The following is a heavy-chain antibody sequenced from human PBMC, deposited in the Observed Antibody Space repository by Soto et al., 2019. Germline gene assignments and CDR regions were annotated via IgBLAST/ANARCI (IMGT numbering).Heavy chain of an antibody. Sequence: ASVKVSCKASGYTFTSYGISWVRQAPGQGLEWMGWISAYNGNTNYAQKLQGRVTMTTDTSTSTAYMELRSLRSDDTAVYYCAREVRWYGDYVAEYFQHWGQGTLVTVSS. CDR1: GYTFTSYG. V-gene: IGHV1-18*01. D-gene: IGHD4-17*01. CDR3: AREVRWYGDYVAEYFQH. J-gene: IGHJ1*01. CDR2: ISAYNGNT.